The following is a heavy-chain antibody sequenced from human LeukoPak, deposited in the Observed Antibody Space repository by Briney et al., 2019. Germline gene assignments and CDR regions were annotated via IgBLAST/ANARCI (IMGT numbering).Heavy chain of an antibody. CDR1: GFTFSSYG. D-gene: IGHD3-22*01. V-gene: IGHV3-30*18. CDR3: AKPDGSYYDSSGYHAFDI. CDR2: ISYDGSNK. Sequence: GRSLRLSCAASGFTFSSYGMHWVRQAPGKGLEWVAVISYDGSNKYYADSVKGRFTISRDNSKNTLYLQMNSLRAEDTAVYYCAKPDGSYYDSSGYHAFDIWGQGTMVTVSS. J-gene: IGHJ3*02.